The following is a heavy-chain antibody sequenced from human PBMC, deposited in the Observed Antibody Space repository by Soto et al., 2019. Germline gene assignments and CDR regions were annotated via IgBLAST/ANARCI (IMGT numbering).Heavy chain of an antibody. CDR1: GFTFSSYA. CDR3: AKKRGITMVSGWFDP. J-gene: IGHJ5*02. CDR2: ISGSGGST. V-gene: IGHV3-23*01. D-gene: IGHD3-10*01. Sequence: EVQLLESGGGLVQPGGSLRLSCAAPGFTFSSYAMSWVRQAPGKGLEWVSAISGSGGSTYYADSVKGRFTISRDNSKNTLYLQMNSLRAEDTAVYYCAKKRGITMVSGWFDPWGQGTLVTVSS.